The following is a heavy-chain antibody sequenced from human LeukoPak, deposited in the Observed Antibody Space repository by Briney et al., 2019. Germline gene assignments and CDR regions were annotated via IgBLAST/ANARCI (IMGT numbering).Heavy chain of an antibody. J-gene: IGHJ4*02. CDR3: ATDPETYYYDSSGYYYTDY. CDR2: FDPEDGET. Sequence: ASVTVSCTVSGYTLTELSMHWVRQAPGKGLEWMGGFDPEDGETIYAQKFQGRVTMTEDTSTDTAYMELSSLRSEDTAVYYCATDPETYYYDSSGYYYTDYWGQGTPVTVSS. V-gene: IGHV1-24*01. CDR1: GYTLTELS. D-gene: IGHD3-22*01.